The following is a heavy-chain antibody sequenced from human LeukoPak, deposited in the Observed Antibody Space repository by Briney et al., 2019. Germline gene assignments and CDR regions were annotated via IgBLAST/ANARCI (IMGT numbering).Heavy chain of an antibody. Sequence: SVKVSCKASGGTFSSYVINWVRQAPGQGLEWMGGIMPISGTANHAQKFQGRVTITADKSTSTAYMELSSLRSDDTAVYYCARDFSSSWYSYGYYYYYMDVWGKGTTVTVSS. CDR3: ARDFSSSWYSYGYYYYYMDV. CDR2: IMPISGTA. V-gene: IGHV1-69*06. CDR1: GGTFSSYV. D-gene: IGHD6-13*01. J-gene: IGHJ6*03.